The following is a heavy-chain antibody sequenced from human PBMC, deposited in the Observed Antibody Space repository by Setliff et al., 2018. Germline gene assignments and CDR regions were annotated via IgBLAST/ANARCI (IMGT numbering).Heavy chain of an antibody. V-gene: IGHV1-18*01. D-gene: IGHD2-21*01. CDR2: ISPYSGET. CDR3: TTSRAPRVVLAADFDL. J-gene: IGHJ4*02. CDR1: GFNFITYG. Sequence: ASVKVSCKTSGFNFITYGFSWVRQAPGQGLEWMGWISPYSGETNNAQKFQDRLPVTADTSSKTIYMELRSLTSDDTAVYFCTTSRAPRVVLAADFDLWGQGTLVTVSS.